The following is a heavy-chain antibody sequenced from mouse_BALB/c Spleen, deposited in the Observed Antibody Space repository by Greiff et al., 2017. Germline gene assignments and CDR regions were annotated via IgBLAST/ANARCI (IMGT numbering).Heavy chain of an antibody. V-gene: IGHV5-6-3*01. CDR3: ARERGYDGYFDY. CDR2: INSNGGST. D-gene: IGHD2-2*01. Sequence: EVKLEESGGGLVQPGGSLKLSCAASGFTFSSYGMSWVRQTPDKRLELVATINSNGGSTYYPDSVKGRFTISRDNAKNTLYLQMSSLKSEDTAMYYCARERGYDGYFDYWGQGTTLTVSS. J-gene: IGHJ2*01. CDR1: GFTFSSYG.